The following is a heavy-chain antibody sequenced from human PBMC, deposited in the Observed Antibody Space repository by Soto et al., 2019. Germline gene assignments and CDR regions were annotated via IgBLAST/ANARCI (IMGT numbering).Heavy chain of an antibody. J-gene: IGHJ6*02. D-gene: IGHD3-10*01. V-gene: IGHV4-31*03. CDR1: GGSINSGDYY. CDR2: IFYSGST. Sequence: PSETLSLTCTVSGGSINSGDYYWSWIRQHPGKGLEWIGYIFYSGSTYYNPSLKSRVTISVDTSKNQFSLKLSSVTAADTAVYYCARDPRGGSYCMDVWGHGTTVTVSS. CDR3: ARDPRGGSYCMDV.